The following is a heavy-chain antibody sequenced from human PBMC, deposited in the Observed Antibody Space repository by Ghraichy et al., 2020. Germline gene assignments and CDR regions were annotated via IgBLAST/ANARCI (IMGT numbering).Heavy chain of an antibody. CDR1: GASISSRGFY. CDR2: FYYNERT. J-gene: IGHJ5*01. Sequence: SETLSLTCTVSGASISSRGFYWGWIRQPPGKGLEWIGSFYYNERTYYNPSLKSRVFISFDTSKNQLSLNLNSVTAADTAVYFCTRSTDSRGVAWLDSWGQGKLVTVSS. D-gene: IGHD3-10*01. V-gene: IGHV4-39*01. CDR3: TRSTDSRGVAWLDS.